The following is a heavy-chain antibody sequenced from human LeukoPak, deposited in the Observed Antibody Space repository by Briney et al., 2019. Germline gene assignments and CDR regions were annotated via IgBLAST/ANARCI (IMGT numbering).Heavy chain of an antibody. CDR3: ATLYGDYVTSDY. D-gene: IGHD4-17*01. J-gene: IGHJ4*02. V-gene: IGHV1-2*02. CDR2: INPNSGGT. Sequence: ASVTVSCKASGYSLTVYYLHWVRQAPGKGLEWMGWINPNSGGTNYAQKFLGRVTMTRDTSISTAYMGLSRLRSDDTALYYCATLYGDYVTSDYWGQGTLVTVSS. CDR1: GYSLTVYY.